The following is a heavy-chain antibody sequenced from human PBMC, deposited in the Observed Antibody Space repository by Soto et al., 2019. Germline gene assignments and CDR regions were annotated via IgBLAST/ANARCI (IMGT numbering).Heavy chain of an antibody. CDR3: ARRYGYSFDY. Sequence: SETLSLTCAVYGGTFIGYYCSWIRQPPGKGLEWIGEINHSGSTNYNPSLKSRVTISVDTSKNQFSLKLSSVTAADTAVYYCARRYGYSFDYWGQGTLVTVSS. CDR1: GGTFIGYY. J-gene: IGHJ4*02. CDR2: INHSGST. D-gene: IGHD1-1*01. V-gene: IGHV4-34*01.